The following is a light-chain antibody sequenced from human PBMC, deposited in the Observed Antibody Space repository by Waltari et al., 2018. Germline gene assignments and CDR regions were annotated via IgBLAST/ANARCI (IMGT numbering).Light chain of an antibody. V-gene: IGKV1-5*03. J-gene: IGKJ1*01. CDR2: KAS. CDR1: QSISSW. Sequence: DIQMTQSPSTLYAAVGERLIITCRASQSISSWLAWYQQKPGKAPKLLIYKASSLESGVPSRFSGSGSGTEFTLTISSLQPDDFATYYCQQYNTYSWTFGQGTKVEIK. CDR3: QQYNTYSWT.